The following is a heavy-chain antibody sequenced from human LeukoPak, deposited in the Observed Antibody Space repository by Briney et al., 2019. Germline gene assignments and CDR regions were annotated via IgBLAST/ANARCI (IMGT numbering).Heavy chain of an antibody. V-gene: IGHV3-23*01. J-gene: IGHJ4*02. CDR2: ISGSGGST. Sequence: GGSLRLSCAGSGFKFIDYAMSWVRQAPGKGLEWVSAISGSGGSTYYADSVKGRFTISRDNSKNTLYLQMNGLRAEDTALYYCAKDRPLDYDFWSGYSTGWFDYWGQGTLVTVSP. D-gene: IGHD3-3*01. CDR1: GFKFIDYA. CDR3: AKDRPLDYDFWSGYSTGWFDY.